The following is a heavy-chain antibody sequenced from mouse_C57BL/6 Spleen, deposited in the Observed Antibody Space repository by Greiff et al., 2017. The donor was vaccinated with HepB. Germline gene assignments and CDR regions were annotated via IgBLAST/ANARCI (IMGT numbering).Heavy chain of an antibody. J-gene: IGHJ2*01. CDR1: GFNIKDDY. V-gene: IGHV14-4*01. D-gene: IGHD1-1*01. CDR3: TTSHYYG. CDR2: IDPENGDT. Sequence: EVQLQQSGAELVRPGASVKLSCTASGFNIKDDYMHWVKQRPEQGLEWIGWIDPENGDTEYASKFQGKATITADTSSNTAYLQLSSLTSEDTAVYYCTTSHYYGRGQGTTLTVSS.